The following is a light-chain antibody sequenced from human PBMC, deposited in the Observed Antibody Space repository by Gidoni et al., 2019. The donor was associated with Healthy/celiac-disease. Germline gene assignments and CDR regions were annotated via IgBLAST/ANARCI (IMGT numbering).Light chain of an antibody. CDR2: GAS. V-gene: IGKV3-15*01. CDR3: QQYNNWRGT. CDR1: QSVSSN. J-gene: IGKJ4*01. Sequence: ELVTTQSPATLSVSPGERATLSCRASQSVSSNLAWYQQKPGQAPRLLIYGASTRATGIPARFSGSGSGTEFTLTISSLQSEDFAVYYCQQYNNWRGTFGGGTKVEIK.